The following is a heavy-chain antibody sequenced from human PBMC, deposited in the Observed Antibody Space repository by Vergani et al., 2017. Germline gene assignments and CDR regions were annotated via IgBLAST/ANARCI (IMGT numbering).Heavy chain of an antibody. Sequence: QVQLVQSGAEMKKPGSSVQAPCKASGGTFSSYAISWVRQAPGQGLEWMGGIIPIFGPANYAHKFQGRVTINADESTSTASMERSGLWSEDTAVYYCAGGQVGATRYAFDMWGGGTMVTVSS. CDR1: GGTFSSYA. V-gene: IGHV1-69*01. J-gene: IGHJ3*02. CDR3: AGGQVGATRYAFDM. D-gene: IGHD1-26*01. CDR2: IIPIFGPA.